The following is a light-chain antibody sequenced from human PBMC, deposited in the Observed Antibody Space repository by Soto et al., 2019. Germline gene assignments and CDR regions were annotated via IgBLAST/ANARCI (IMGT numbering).Light chain of an antibody. CDR1: QTITSD. CDR3: QQYNTYPET. J-gene: IGKJ1*01. CDR2: AAS. V-gene: IGKV1-39*01. Sequence: DIQMTQSPSSLSASVGDRVTSTCRASQTITSDLNWYQQRPGKAPKLLIYAASNLQSGVPSRFSGSGSGTEFTLTISSLQPDDFATYYCQQYNTYPETFGQGTKVDIK.